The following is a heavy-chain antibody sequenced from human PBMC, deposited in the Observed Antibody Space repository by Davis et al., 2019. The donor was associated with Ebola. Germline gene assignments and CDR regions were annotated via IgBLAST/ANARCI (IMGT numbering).Heavy chain of an antibody. V-gene: IGHV4-34*01. Sequence: SQILSLTCAVYNESLSGHFWSWIRQPPGKGLEWIGEIHHGGTTYSNPSLKSRLTLSVDTSKNEVSLSLSSVTAADTATYFCARASYMDVWGKGTAVTVSS. CDR2: IHHGGTT. CDR1: NESLSGHF. CDR3: ARASYMDV. J-gene: IGHJ6*03.